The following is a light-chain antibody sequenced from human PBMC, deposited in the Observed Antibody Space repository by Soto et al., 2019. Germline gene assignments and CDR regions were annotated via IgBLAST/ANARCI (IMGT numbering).Light chain of an antibody. J-gene: IGLJ1*01. CDR2: EVS. Sequence: ALTQPPSASGSPGQSVTISCTGTSSDVGGYNYVSWYQQHPGKAPKLMIYEVSKRPSGVPDRFSGSKSGNTASLTVSGLQAEDEADYHCSSYEGSNSFVFGTGTKVTVL. CDR1: SSDVGGYNY. CDR3: SSYEGSNSFV. V-gene: IGLV2-8*01.